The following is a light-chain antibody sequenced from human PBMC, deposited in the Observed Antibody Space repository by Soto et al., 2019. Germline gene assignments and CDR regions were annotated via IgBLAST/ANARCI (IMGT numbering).Light chain of an antibody. CDR3: LQDHNYPWT. Sequence: IQMTQSPSSLSASVGERATISCRASQGIRNDLGWYQQKPGNAPKLLIYGAFNLQTGVPSRFSGSGFGTDFTLTISSLKPEDVATYYCLQDHNYPWTFGQGTKVDIK. V-gene: IGKV1-6*01. CDR2: GAF. J-gene: IGKJ1*01. CDR1: QGIRND.